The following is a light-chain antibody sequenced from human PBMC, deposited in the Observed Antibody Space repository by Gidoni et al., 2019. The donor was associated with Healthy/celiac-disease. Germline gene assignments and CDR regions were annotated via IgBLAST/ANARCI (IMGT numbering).Light chain of an antibody. J-gene: IGKJ2*04. CDR1: QDISNY. V-gene: IGKV1-33*01. CDR3: QQYDNLLWS. Sequence: DIQMTQSPSSLSASVGDRVTITCQASQDISNYLNWYQQKPGKAPKLLIYDASNLETGVPSRFSVSGSGTDFTFTISSLQPEDIATYYCQQYDNLLWSFGQGTKLEIK. CDR2: DAS.